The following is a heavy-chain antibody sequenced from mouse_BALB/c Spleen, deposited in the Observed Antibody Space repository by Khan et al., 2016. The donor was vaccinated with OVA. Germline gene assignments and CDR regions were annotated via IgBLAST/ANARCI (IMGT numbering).Heavy chain of an antibody. CDR3: TRSGYGSFAF. CDR1: GYTFTDYN. J-gene: IGHJ3*01. Sequence: EVQLQESGPELVKPGASVKISCKASGYTFTDYNMDWVKQSHGKSLEWIGYIYPNSGGTGYNQKFKTKATLTVDISYSTAYMELLSLTSEYSAVYYFTRSGYGSFAFWCQGTLVTVSA. CDR2: IYPNSGGT. D-gene: IGHD1-2*01. V-gene: IGHV1S29*02.